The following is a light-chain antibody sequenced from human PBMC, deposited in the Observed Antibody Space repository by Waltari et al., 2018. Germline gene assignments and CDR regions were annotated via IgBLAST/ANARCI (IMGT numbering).Light chain of an antibody. Sequence: QSALTQPAAMSGSPGQSSTKSCTGTSADIGIYNYVSWYQHHPGEAPKLIIFDVTKRPSGISDRFSGSKSGNTASLTISGLQTEDEGHYYCSSHTTTSTLVFGGGTKLTVL. V-gene: IGLV2-14*03. J-gene: IGLJ2*01. CDR3: SSHTTTSTLV. CDR1: SADIGIYNY. CDR2: DVT.